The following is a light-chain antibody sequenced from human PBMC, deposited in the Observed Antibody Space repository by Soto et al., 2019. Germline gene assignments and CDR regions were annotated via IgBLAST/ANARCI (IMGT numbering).Light chain of an antibody. CDR1: QDISDY. V-gene: IGKV1-8*01. CDR2: GAS. J-gene: IGKJ5*01. CDR3: QQYYSYPIT. Sequence: AIRMTQSPSSLSASTGDTLILTCGASQDISDYVAWYQHKPGRAPKPLIYGASTLHSGVPPRFSGSGSETDFMLTISRLQPEDFATYYCQQYYSYPITFGQGTRLEIK.